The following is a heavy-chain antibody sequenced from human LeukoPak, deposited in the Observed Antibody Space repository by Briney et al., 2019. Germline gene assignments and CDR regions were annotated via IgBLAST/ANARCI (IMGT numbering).Heavy chain of an antibody. CDR3: ARVRQQLRGYYFDY. CDR1: GGSISSYY. J-gene: IGHJ4*02. V-gene: IGHV4-59*01. CDR2: IYYSGST. D-gene: IGHD6-13*01. Sequence: PSETLSLTCTVSGGSISSYYWSWIRQPPGKGLEWIGYIYYSGSTNYNPSLKSRVTISVDTSKNQFSLKLSSVTAADTAVYYCARVRQQLRGYYFDYWGQGTLVTVSS.